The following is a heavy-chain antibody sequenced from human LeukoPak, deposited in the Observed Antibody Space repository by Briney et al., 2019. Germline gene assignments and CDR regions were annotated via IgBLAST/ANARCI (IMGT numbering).Heavy chain of an antibody. CDR1: GGSFSGYY. D-gene: IGHD5-18*01. Sequence: PSETLSLTCAVYGGSFSGYYWSWIRQPPGKGLEWIGEINHSGSTNYNPSLKSRVTTSVDTSKNQFSLKLSSVTAADTAVYYCARVANVDTPAYYYYYGMDVWGQGTTVTVSS. CDR3: ARVANVDTPAYYYYYGMDV. CDR2: INHSGST. V-gene: IGHV4-34*01. J-gene: IGHJ6*02.